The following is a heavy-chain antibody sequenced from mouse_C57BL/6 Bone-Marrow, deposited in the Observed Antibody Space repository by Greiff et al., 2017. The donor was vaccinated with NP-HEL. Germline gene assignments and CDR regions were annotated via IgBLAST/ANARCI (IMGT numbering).Heavy chain of an antibody. CDR3: ARCGTGTRYFGV. CDR2: IHPNSGST. J-gene: IGHJ1*03. Sequence: QVQLQQPGAELVKPGASVKLSCKASGYTFTSYWMPWVKQRPGQGLEWIGMIHPNSGSTNYNEKFKSKATLTVDKSSSTAYMQLSSLTSEDSAVYDCARCGTGTRYFGVWGTGTTVTVSS. D-gene: IGHD4-1*01. CDR1: GYTFTSYW. V-gene: IGHV1-64*01.